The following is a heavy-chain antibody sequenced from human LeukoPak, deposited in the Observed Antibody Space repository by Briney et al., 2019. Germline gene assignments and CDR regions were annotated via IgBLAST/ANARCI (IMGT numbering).Heavy chain of an antibody. CDR2: TNHSGST. CDR1: GGSFSGYY. D-gene: IGHD6-13*01. Sequence: SETLSLTCAVYGGSFSGYYWSWIRQPPGKGLEWIGETNHSGSTNYNPSLKSRVTISVDTSKNQFSLKLSSVTAADTAMYYCARGGSSRNLNWFDPWGQGTLVTVSS. V-gene: IGHV4-34*01. CDR3: ARGGSSRNLNWFDP. J-gene: IGHJ5*02.